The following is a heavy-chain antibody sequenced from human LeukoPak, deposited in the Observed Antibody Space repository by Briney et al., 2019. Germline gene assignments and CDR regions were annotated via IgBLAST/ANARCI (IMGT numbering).Heavy chain of an antibody. CDR2: ISSTSTYI. J-gene: IGHJ4*01. Sequence: PGGSLRLSCAASGFTFGSCGMNWVRQAPGKGLEWVSSISSTSTYIHYADSVKGRFTISRDNAKNSLFLQMNSLRAEDTAVYYCARGTFSYSVVGSYYFDYWGHGTLVSVSS. V-gene: IGHV3-21*01. CDR3: ARGTFSYSVVGSYYFDY. CDR1: GFTFGSCG. D-gene: IGHD5/OR15-5a*01.